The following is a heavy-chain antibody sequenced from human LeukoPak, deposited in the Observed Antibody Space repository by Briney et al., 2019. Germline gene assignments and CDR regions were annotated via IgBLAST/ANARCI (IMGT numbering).Heavy chain of an antibody. CDR2: INHSGSA. CDR3: ARGQGTVTTH. J-gene: IGHJ4*02. D-gene: IGHD4-17*01. CDR1: GGSISSYY. Sequence: SETPSLTCTVSGGSISSYYWTWIRQPPGKGLEWIGEINHSGSANYNPSLKSRVTISLDTSKNQFSLNLSSVTAADTAVYYCARGQGTVTTHWGQGTLVTVSS. V-gene: IGHV4-34*01.